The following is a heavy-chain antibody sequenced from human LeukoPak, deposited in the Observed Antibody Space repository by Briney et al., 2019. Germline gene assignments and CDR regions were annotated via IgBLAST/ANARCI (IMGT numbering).Heavy chain of an antibody. CDR2: IYHSGST. Sequence: TLSLTCAVSGGSISSGGYSWSWIRQPPGKGLEWIGYIYHSGSTYYNPSLKSRVTISVDRSKNQFSLKLSSVTAADTAVYYCARDIVSSWSPEAFDIWGQGTMVTVSS. V-gene: IGHV4-30-2*01. J-gene: IGHJ3*02. D-gene: IGHD6-13*01. CDR3: ARDIVSSWSPEAFDI. CDR1: GGSISSGGYS.